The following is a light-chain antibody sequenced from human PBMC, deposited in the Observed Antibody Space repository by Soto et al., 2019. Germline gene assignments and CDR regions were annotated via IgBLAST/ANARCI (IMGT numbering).Light chain of an antibody. J-gene: IGLJ2*01. CDR1: SSNIGSNA. Sequence: QSVLTQSPSASETPGQRVTISCSGSSSNIGSNAVNWYQHIPGTAPKLLIYGNNQRPSGVPDRFTGSKSGTSASLAISGLKSEDEADYYCAAWDVSLSVVVFGGGTQLTVL. CDR3: AAWDVSLSVVV. CDR2: GNN. V-gene: IGLV1-44*01.